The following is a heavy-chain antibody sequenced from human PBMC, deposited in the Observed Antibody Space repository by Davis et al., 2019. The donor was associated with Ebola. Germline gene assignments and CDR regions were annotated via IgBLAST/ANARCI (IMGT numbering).Heavy chain of an antibody. J-gene: IGHJ6*03. CDR3: ARDRARDPVYGGGYMDV. CDR2: INHSGST. CDR1: GGSFSGYY. Sequence: PSETLSLTCAVYGGSFSGYYWSWIRQPPGKGLEWIGEINHSGSTNYNPSLKSRVTISVDTSKNQFSLKLSSVTAADTAVYYCARDRARDPVYGGGYMDVWGKGTTVTVSS. D-gene: IGHD4-23*01. V-gene: IGHV4-34*01.